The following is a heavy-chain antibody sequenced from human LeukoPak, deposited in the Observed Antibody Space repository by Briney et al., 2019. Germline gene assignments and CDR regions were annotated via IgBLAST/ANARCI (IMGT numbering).Heavy chain of an antibody. Sequence: PGGSLRLSCAASGFTFSSYAMSWVRQAPGKGLEWVSAISGSGGSTYYADSVMGRFTISRDNSKNTLYLQMNSLRAEDTAVYYCAKGAIYGSGSYYDYYYYVMDVWGQGTTVTVSS. CDR3: AKGAIYGSGSYYDYYYYVMDV. CDR2: ISGSGGST. CDR1: GFTFSSYA. D-gene: IGHD3-10*01. V-gene: IGHV3-23*01. J-gene: IGHJ6*02.